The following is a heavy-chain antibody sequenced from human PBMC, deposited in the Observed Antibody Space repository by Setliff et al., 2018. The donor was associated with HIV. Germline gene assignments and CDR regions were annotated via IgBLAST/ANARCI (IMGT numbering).Heavy chain of an antibody. CDR1: GYNFSSNG. V-gene: IGHV1-18*01. J-gene: IGHJ4*02. Sequence: APVKVSCKASGYNFSSNGISWVRQAPGQGLEWMGWISSYNGNTKYAQKVQDRVTMTKDTSTSTAYMELRSLRSDDTAVYYCARVSRSGWFFDWWGQGSLVTVS. D-gene: IGHD6-19*01. CDR2: ISSYNGNT. CDR3: ARVSRSGWFFDW.